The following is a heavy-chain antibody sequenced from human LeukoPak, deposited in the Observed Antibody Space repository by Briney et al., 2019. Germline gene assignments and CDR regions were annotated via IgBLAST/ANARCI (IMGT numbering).Heavy chain of an antibody. Sequence: GGSLRLSCAASGFTFSSYAMSWVRQAPGKGLEWVTGISGSGGVTDYADAVKGRFTLSRDNSKNTLYLQMNSLRAEDTAIYYCAKDRYYYDSSGYPPPYYFDCWGQGALVTVSS. CDR1: GFTFSSYA. J-gene: IGHJ4*02. D-gene: IGHD3-22*01. V-gene: IGHV3-23*01. CDR3: AKDRYYYDSSGYPPPYYFDC. CDR2: ISGSGGVT.